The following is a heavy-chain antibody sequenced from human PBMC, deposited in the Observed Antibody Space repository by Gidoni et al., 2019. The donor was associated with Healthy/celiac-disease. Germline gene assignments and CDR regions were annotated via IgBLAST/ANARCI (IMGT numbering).Heavy chain of an antibody. CDR3: ARECGHIVVVVAATPSYYGMDV. J-gene: IGHJ6*02. V-gene: IGHV3-33*01. Sequence: QVQLVSSGGGVVPPGRSLSLSRAASGFTFRRYGMHWVRQGPGKGGEWVAVIWYDGSNKYDADAVKGRFTISRDNSKNTLYLQMNSLRAEDTAVYYCARECGHIVVVVAATPSYYGMDVWGQGTTVTVSS. CDR2: IWYDGSNK. CDR1: GFTFRRYG. D-gene: IGHD2-15*01.